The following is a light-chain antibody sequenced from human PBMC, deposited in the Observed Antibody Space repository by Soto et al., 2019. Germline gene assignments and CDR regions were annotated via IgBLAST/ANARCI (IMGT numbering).Light chain of an antibody. V-gene: IGLV1-40*01. J-gene: IGLJ3*02. CDR3: QSYDSSLTASV. CDR1: SSNIGAGYD. CDR2: GNT. Sequence: QSALTQPPSVSGAPGQTVTISCTGNSSNIGAGYDIHWYQQLPGIAPKLIIYGNTKRPSGVPARFSSSRSGPSASLAITGLRAVDEADYYCQSYDSSLTASVFGGGTKLTVL.